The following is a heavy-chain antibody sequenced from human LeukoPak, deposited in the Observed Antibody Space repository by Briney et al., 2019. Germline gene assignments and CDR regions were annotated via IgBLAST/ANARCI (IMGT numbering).Heavy chain of an antibody. CDR3: ARSSSSWSY. D-gene: IGHD6-13*01. CDR1: GGPISSYY. V-gene: IGHV4-59*01. CDR2: IYYSGST. Sequence: PSETLSLTCTVSGGPISSYYWSWIRQPPGKGLEWIGYIYYSGSTNYNPSLKSRVTISVDTSKNQFSLKLSSVTAADTAVYYCARSSSSWSYWGQGTLVTVSS. J-gene: IGHJ4*02.